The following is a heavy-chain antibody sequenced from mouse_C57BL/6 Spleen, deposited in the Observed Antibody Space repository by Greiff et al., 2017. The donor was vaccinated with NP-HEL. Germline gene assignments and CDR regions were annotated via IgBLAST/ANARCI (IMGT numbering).Heavy chain of an antibody. CDR1: GYSITSGYY. CDR3: ARKGFYDGYWFAY. J-gene: IGHJ3*01. V-gene: IGHV3-6*01. CDR2: ISYDGSN. D-gene: IGHD2-3*01. Sequence: EVQLQQSGPGLVKPSQSLSLTCSVTGYSITSGYYWNWIRQFPGNKLEWMGYISYDGSNNYNPSLKNRISITRDTSKNQFFLKLNSVTTEDTATYYCARKGFYDGYWFAYWGQGTLVTVSA.